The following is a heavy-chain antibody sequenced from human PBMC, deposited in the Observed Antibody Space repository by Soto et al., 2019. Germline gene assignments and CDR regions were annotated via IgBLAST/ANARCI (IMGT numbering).Heavy chain of an antibody. J-gene: IGHJ3*02. CDR2: ITVDGGST. D-gene: IGHD3-10*01. CDR3: ANPSGYYFGLGSHDEASDM. Sequence: EAQLLESGGGLVQPGGSLRLSCAASGFTFNTFALTWVRQAPGKGLEWVSSITVDGGSTYYVDSVKGRFTISRDNSKKTLYLQMNSLRAEDTAVYYCANPSGYYFGLGSHDEASDMWGQGTGVTVFS. CDR1: GFTFNTFA. V-gene: IGHV3-23*01.